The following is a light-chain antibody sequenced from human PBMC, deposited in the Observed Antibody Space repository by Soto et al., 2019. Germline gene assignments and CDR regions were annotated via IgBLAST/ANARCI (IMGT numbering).Light chain of an antibody. V-gene: IGKV1-5*01. CDR2: DAS. CDR3: QQYHNYWT. Sequence: DIQMTQSPSTLSASVGDRVTITCRASQSIANKLAWYQQKPGKAPKLLIYDASSLESGVPSRFSGSGSGTEFTLTISRLRPDYFAIYYCQQYHNYWTFGQGTKVEIK. CDR1: QSIANK. J-gene: IGKJ1*01.